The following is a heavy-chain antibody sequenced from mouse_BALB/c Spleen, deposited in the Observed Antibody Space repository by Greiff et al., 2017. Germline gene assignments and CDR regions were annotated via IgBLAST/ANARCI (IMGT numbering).Heavy chain of an antibody. V-gene: IGHV5-6-5*01. CDR2: ISSGGST. CDR1: GFTFSSYA. J-gene: IGHJ4*01. D-gene: IGHD1-1*02. CDR3: ARKGGLGAMDD. Sequence: EVKLVESGGGLVKPGGSLKLSCAASGFTFSSYAMSWVRQTPEKRLEWVASISSGGSTYYPDSMKGRFTISRDNARNILYLQMSSLRSEDTAMYYCARKGGLGAMDDWGQGTSVTVSS.